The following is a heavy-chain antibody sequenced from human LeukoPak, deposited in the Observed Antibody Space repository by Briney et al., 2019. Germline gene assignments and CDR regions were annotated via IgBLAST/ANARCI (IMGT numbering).Heavy chain of an antibody. J-gene: IGHJ4*02. CDR1: GFTFSSYS. CDR2: ISSSSSYI. Sequence: GSLRLSCAASGFTFSSYSMNWVRQAPGEGLEWVSSISSSSSYIYYADSVKGRFTISRDNAKNSLYLQMNSLRAEDTAVYYCARARKLTTVTTFSYFDYWGQGTLVTVSS. V-gene: IGHV3-21*01. CDR3: ARARKLTTVTTFSYFDY. D-gene: IGHD4-11*01.